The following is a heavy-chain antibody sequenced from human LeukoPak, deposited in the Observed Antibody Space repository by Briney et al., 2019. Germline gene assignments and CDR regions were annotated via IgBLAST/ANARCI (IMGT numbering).Heavy chain of an antibody. V-gene: IGHV3-30-3*01. J-gene: IGHJ4*02. D-gene: IGHD6-19*01. CDR1: GFTFTNYA. Sequence: GGSLRLSCAASGFTFTNYAMTWVRQAPGKGLEWVAVISYDGSNKYYADSVKGRFTISRDNSKNTLYLQMNSLRAEDTAVYYCAGTYSSGWYFLDYWGQGTLVTVSS. CDR2: ISYDGSNK. CDR3: AGTYSSGWYFLDY.